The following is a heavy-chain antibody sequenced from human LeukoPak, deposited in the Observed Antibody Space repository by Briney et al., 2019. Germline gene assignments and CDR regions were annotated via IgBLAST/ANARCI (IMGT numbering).Heavy chain of an antibody. J-gene: IGHJ4*02. D-gene: IGHD6-13*01. V-gene: IGHV4-39*01. CDR3: ARRVAAAAAGPGYFDY. CDR2: ITYRENA. Sequence: SETLSLTCTVSGGSISSSGYYWGWIRQPPGKGLEWLGSITYRENAYYYPSLKSRVTISVDTSKNQFSLKLSSVTAADTAVYYCARRVAAAAAGPGYFDYWGQGTLVTVSS. CDR1: GGSISSSGYY.